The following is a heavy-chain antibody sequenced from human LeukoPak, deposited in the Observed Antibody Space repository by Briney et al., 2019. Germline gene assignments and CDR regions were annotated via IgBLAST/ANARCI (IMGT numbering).Heavy chain of an antibody. CDR2: ISSSSSYI. CDR1: GFTFSSYS. CDR3: ARGWRGDFWSGYYPNFDY. D-gene: IGHD3-3*01. J-gene: IGHJ4*02. Sequence: PGGSLTLSCAASGFTFSSYSMNWVRQAPGKGLEWVSSISSSSSYIYYADSVKGRLTISRDNAKNSLYLQMNSLRAEDTAVYYCARGWRGDFWSGYYPNFDYWGQGTLVTVSS. V-gene: IGHV3-21*01.